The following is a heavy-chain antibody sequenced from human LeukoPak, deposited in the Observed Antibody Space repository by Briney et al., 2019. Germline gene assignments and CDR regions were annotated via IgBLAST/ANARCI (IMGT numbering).Heavy chain of an antibody. CDR2: INHSGST. CDR3: ARVLGATTCDY. Sequence: SETLSLTCAVYGGSFSGYYWSWIRQPPGKGLEWIGEINHSGSTNYNPSLKSRVTISVDTSKNQFSLKLSSVSAADTAVYYCARVLGATTCDYWGQGTLVTVSS. V-gene: IGHV4-34*01. D-gene: IGHD1-26*01. J-gene: IGHJ4*02. CDR1: GGSFSGYY.